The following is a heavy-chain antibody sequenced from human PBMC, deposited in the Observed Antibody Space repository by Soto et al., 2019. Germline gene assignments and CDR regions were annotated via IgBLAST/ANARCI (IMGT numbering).Heavy chain of an antibody. Sequence: EVQLVESGGGLVQPGRSLRLSCAASGFTFDDYAMHWVRQAPGKGLEWVSGISWNSGSIGYADSVKGRFTLSRDNAKNSLYLQMNSLRAEDTALYYCAKGGYCSGGSCYHVYYFDYWGQGTLVTVSS. J-gene: IGHJ4*02. V-gene: IGHV3-9*01. CDR2: ISWNSGSI. D-gene: IGHD2-15*01. CDR1: GFTFDDYA. CDR3: AKGGYCSGGSCYHVYYFDY.